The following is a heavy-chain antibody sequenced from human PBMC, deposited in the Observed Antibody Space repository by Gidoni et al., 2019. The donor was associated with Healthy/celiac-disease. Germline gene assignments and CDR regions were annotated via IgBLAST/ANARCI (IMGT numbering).Heavy chain of an antibody. D-gene: IGHD3-22*01. CDR3: ARHSWYYYDSSGYAFDY. V-gene: IGHV4-39*01. CDR1: GGSISISSYY. Sequence: QLQLQESGPGLVKPSETLSLTCTVSGGSISISSYYWGWIRQPPGKGLEWIGSSYYSGSTYYNPSLKSRVTISVDTSKNQFSLKLSSVTAADTAVYYCARHSWYYYDSSGYAFDYWGQGTLVTVSS. CDR2: SYYSGST. J-gene: IGHJ4*02.